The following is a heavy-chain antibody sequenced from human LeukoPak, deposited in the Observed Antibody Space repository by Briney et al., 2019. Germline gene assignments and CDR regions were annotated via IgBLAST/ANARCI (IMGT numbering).Heavy chain of an antibody. CDR3: HYSSRLRYYYGMDV. V-gene: IGHV4-34*01. D-gene: IGHD6-13*01. Sequence: SETLSLTCAVYGGSFSGYYWSWIRQPPGKGLEWIGEINHSGSTNYNQSLKSRVTISVDTSKNQFSLKLSSVTAADTAVYYCHYSSRLRYYYGMDVWGKGTTVTVSS. CDR2: INHSGST. J-gene: IGHJ6*04. CDR1: GGSFSGYY.